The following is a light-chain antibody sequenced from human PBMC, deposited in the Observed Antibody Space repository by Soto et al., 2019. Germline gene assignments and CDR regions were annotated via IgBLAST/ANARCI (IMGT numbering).Light chain of an antibody. J-gene: IGKJ1*01. CDR2: AAS. CDR3: QQYDYWPRT. Sequence: IYAASTWQSGVPSRFSGSVSGTEFTLTISSLQSDDFAVYCCQQYDYWPRTFAQGTKVDI. V-gene: IGKV1-8*01.